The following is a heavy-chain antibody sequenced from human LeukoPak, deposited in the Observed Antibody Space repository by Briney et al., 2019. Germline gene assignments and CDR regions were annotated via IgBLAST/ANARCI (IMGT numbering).Heavy chain of an antibody. CDR1: GYTFTSYY. V-gene: IGHV1-46*01. CDR3: ARVGGGFWFDP. J-gene: IGHJ5*02. Sequence: ASVKVSCKASGYTFTSYYMHWVRQAPGQGLEWMGIINPSGGSTSYAQKFQGRVTMTRDTSTSTVYMELSSLRSEDTAVYFCARVGGGFWFDPWGQGTLVTVSS. D-gene: IGHD3-3*01. CDR2: INPSGGST.